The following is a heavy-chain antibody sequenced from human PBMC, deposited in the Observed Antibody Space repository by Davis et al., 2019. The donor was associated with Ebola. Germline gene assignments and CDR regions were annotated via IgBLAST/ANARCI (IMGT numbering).Heavy chain of an antibody. CDR2: IYHSGST. V-gene: IGHV4-30-2*01. CDR3: ARGRDIVATIPDY. D-gene: IGHD5-12*01. CDR1: GGSINSGSNS. Sequence: PSQTLSLTCVVSGGSINSGSNSWSWLRQPPGKGLEWIGIIYHSGSTYYNPSLKSRVTISVDRSKNQFSLKLSSVTAADTAVYYCARGRDIVATIPDYWGQGTLVTVSS. J-gene: IGHJ4*02.